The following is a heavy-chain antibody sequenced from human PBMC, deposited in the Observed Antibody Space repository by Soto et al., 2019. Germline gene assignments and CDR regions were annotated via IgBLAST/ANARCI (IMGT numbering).Heavy chain of an antibody. V-gene: IGHV1-69*06. CDR1: GGTFSSYA. Sequence: QVQLMQSGAEVKKPGSSVKVSCKASGGTFSSYAISWVRQAPGQGLEGMGGIIPIFGTANYAQKLQGRVTITADKSTSTAYMELSSLRSEDTAVYYCARVDSNIVVGPAEPGWFDPWGQGTLVNVSS. D-gene: IGHD2-2*01. CDR2: IIPIFGTA. J-gene: IGHJ5*02. CDR3: ARVDSNIVVGPAEPGWFDP.